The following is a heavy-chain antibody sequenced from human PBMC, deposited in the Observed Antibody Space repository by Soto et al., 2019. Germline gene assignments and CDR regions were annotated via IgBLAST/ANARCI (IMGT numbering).Heavy chain of an antibody. D-gene: IGHD2-2*01. V-gene: IGHV4-4*02. CDR2: IYHSGST. J-gene: IGHJ6*02. CDR3: ARVVGGYYYGMDV. CDR1: GGSISSSNW. Sequence: QVQLQESGPGLVKPSGTLSLTCAVSGGSISSSNWWSWVRQPPGKGLEWIGEIYHSGSTNYNPSLKSRVNISVEKSKTQFSLKLSSVTAADTAVYYCARVVGGYYYGMDVWGQGTTVTVSS.